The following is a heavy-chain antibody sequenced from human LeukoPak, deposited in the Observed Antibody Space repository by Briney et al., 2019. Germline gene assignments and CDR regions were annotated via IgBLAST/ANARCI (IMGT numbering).Heavy chain of an antibody. CDR3: AREWFGELSFDF. V-gene: IGHV4-39*07. CDR2: FYYGAST. CDR1: GGSITNSDYY. D-gene: IGHD3-10*01. Sequence: SETLSLTCTVSGGSITNSDYYWGWIRQPPGKGLEWIGSFYYGASTYYNPSLKSRSTISVDTSKNQFSLRLRSVTAADTAMYYCAREWFGELSFDFWGQGALVTVSS. J-gene: IGHJ4*02.